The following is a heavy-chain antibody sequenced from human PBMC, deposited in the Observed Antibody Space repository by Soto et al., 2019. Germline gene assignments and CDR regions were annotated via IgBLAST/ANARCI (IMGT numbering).Heavy chain of an antibody. D-gene: IGHD1-26*01. CDR3: ARGADSGSYYYYGMDV. V-gene: IGHV4-30-2*01. Sequence: QLQLQESGSGLVKPSQTLSLTCAVSGGSISSGGYSWSWIRQPPGKGLEWIGYIYHSGSTYYNPSLKSRVTISVDRSKNQLSLMLSSVTAADTAVYYCARGADSGSYYYYGMDVWGQGTTVTVSS. J-gene: IGHJ6*02. CDR1: GGSISSGGYS. CDR2: IYHSGST.